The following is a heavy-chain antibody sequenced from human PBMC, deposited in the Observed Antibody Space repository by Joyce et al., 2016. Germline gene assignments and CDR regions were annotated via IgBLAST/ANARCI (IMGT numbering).Heavy chain of an antibody. Sequence: QVQLQESGPGLVKPSQTLSLTCTVSGASISSGDYYWSWIRQHPGKGLEWIGYIYHSGSTFYNPSLRSRITMSVDTSKNQFSLNLTSVTAADMAIYYCVRDQYYYGSGSFSSRFDPWGQWTLVTVSS. J-gene: IGHJ5*02. D-gene: IGHD3-10*01. V-gene: IGHV4-30-4*01. CDR3: VRDQYYYGSGSFSSRFDP. CDR2: IYHSGST. CDR1: GASISSGDYY.